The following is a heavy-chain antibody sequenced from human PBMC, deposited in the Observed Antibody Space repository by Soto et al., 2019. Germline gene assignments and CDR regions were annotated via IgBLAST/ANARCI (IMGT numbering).Heavy chain of an antibody. J-gene: IGHJ6*02. Sequence: QVQLVQYGAEVKKPGDSVNVSCKASGYTFTTYDINWVRQATGQGLEWMGWMSPNSGNTGYAQKFQGRVTMTRDTSISTAYMELSSLRSDDTAVYYCARQWELSGYYYGMDVWGQGTTVTVSS. CDR3: ARQWELSGYYYGMDV. CDR1: GYTFTTYD. D-gene: IGHD1-26*01. CDR2: MSPNSGNT. V-gene: IGHV1-8*01.